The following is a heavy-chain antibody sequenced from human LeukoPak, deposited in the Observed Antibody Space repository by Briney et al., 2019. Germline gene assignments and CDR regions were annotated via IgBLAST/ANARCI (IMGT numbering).Heavy chain of an antibody. J-gene: IGHJ3*02. CDR2: ILDSGAET. CDR1: GFTFSSFP. D-gene: IGHD6-19*01. V-gene: IGHV3-23*01. CDR3: AKRLFSSGWSAFDI. Sequence: PGGPLRLSCAASGFTFSSFPMTWVRQAPGKGLEWVSAILDSGAETYYADSVKGRFTISRDNSKNMVHLQMNSLRVEDTAVYYCAKRLFSSGWSAFDIWGQGTMVTVSS.